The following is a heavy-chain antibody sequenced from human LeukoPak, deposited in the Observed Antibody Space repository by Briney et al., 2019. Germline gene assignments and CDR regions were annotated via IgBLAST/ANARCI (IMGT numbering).Heavy chain of an antibody. J-gene: IGHJ4*02. CDR3: AKDLGISLVGPVDY. Sequence: GGSLRLSCAASGFTFSSYGMHWVGQAPGKGLEWVAFIRYDGSNKYYADSVKGRFTISRDNYKNTVYVQKNSLRAEDTAVYYCAKDLGISLVGPVDYWGQGTLVTVSS. V-gene: IGHV3-30*02. CDR2: IRYDGSNK. CDR1: GFTFSSYG. D-gene: IGHD2-8*02.